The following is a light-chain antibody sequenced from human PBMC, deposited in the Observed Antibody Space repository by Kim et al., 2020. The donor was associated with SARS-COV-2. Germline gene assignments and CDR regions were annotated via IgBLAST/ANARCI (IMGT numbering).Light chain of an antibody. CDR1: QDISNY. J-gene: IGKJ3*01. CDR2: DAS. CDR3: QPYDNLFT. V-gene: IGKV1-33*01. Sequence: SATVRDRVPITCQASQDISNYLNWYQQKPGKAPNLLIYDASNLETEVPSRFSGSGSGTDFTFTISNLQPEDISTYYCQPYDNLFTFGPGAKVDIK.